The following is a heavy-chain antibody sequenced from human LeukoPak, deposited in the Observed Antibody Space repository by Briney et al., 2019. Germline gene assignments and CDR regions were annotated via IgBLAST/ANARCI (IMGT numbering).Heavy chain of an antibody. CDR3: ARAPDPLEWVSYCLELDH. Sequence: ASVRISCQASGYTFSSYALNWVRQAPGQGLEWMGWISGFNRNTNYVQKFQGRVTMTSDTSTNTAYLDLRSLTSDDTAIYYCARAPDPLEWVSYCLELDHWGQGTLVTVSS. D-gene: IGHD3-3*01. CDR1: GYTFSSYA. CDR2: ISGFNRNT. V-gene: IGHV1-18*01. J-gene: IGHJ4*02.